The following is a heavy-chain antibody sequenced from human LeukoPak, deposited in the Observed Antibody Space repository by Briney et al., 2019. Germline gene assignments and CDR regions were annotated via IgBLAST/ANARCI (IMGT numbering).Heavy chain of an antibody. V-gene: IGHV4-30-2*01. CDR3: ARDRTWRELLMLDAFDI. D-gene: IGHD1-26*01. J-gene: IGHJ3*02. CDR1: GGSISSGGYY. CDR2: IYHSGST. Sequence: PSETLSLTCTVSGGSISSGGYYWSWIRQPPGKGLEWIGYIYHSGSTYYNPSLKSRVTISVDRSKNQFSLKLSSVTAADTAVYYCARDRTWRELLMLDAFDIWGQGTMVTVSS.